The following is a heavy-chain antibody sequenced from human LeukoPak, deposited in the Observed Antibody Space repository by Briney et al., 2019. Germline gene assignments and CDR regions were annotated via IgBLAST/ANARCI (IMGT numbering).Heavy chain of an antibody. V-gene: IGHV1-2*02. CDR1: GYTFTSYG. CDR2: MNPNSGDT. Sequence: ASVKVSCKASGYTFTSYGISWVRQAPGQGLEWMGWMNPNSGDTNSAQSFQGRVTMTRETSISTAYMELSRLRFDDTAVYYCARVRRYYYGMDVWGQGTTVTVSS. CDR3: ARVRRYYYGMDV. J-gene: IGHJ6*02.